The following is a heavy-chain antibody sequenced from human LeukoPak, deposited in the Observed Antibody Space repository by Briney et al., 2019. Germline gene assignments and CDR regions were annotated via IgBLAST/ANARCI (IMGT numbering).Heavy chain of an antibody. CDR2: IHYSGST. CDR3: AGGSGCSSTSCYTYWFDP. CDR1: GGSISSGGYY. V-gene: IGHV4-31*03. J-gene: IGHJ5*02. Sequence: SQTLSLTCTVSGGSISSGGYYWSWIRQHPGKGLEWIGYIHYSGSTYYNPSLKSRVTISVDTSKNQFSLKLSSVTAADTAVYYCAGGSGCSSTSCYTYWFDPWRQGTLVTVSS. D-gene: IGHD2-2*02.